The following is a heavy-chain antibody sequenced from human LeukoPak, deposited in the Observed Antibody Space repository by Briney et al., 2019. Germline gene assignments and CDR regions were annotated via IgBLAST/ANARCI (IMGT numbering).Heavy chain of an antibody. CDR3: AMDTRGASDP. V-gene: IGHV3-48*03. D-gene: IGHD5-18*01. CDR2: ISSSGSTR. J-gene: IGHJ5*02. Sequence: GGSLRLSCAGSGFTSSSYEMNWVRQAPGKGLEWVSYISSSGSTRYYADSVKGRFTVSRDNAKNSPYLQMNSLRAEDTAVYYCAMDTRGASDPWGQGTLVTVSS. CDR1: GFTSSSYE.